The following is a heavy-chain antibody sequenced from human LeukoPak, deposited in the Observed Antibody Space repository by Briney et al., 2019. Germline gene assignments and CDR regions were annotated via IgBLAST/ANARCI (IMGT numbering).Heavy chain of an antibody. D-gene: IGHD6-13*01. CDR1: GFTFSSYW. Sequence: GGSLRLSCAASGFTFSSYWMSWVRQAPGKGLEWVANIKQDGSEKYYVDSVKGRFTISRDNAKNSLYLQMNSLRAEDTAVYYCARVHSSSWNYYFDYWGQGTLVTVSS. J-gene: IGHJ4*02. CDR2: IKQDGSEK. V-gene: IGHV3-7*01. CDR3: ARVHSSSWNYYFDY.